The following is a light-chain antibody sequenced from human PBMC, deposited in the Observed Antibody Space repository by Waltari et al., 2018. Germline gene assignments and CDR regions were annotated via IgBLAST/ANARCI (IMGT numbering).Light chain of an antibody. J-gene: IGKJ4*01. V-gene: IGKV3-15*01. CDR2: GAS. CDR3: QQYNDWPQT. Sequence: EIVMTQSPATLSVSPGERATLSCRASQSVSRDLAWYQHKPGQAPGLLNYGASTRIPSIPVRFSGSGSGTDFGLTISSLQSEDAAIYYCQQYNDWPQTFGGGTKVEIQ. CDR1: QSVSRD.